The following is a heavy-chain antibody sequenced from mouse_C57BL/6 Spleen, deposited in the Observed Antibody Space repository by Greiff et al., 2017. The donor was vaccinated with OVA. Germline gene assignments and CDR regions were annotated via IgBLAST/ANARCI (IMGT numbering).Heavy chain of an antibody. CDR3: AKNNGTSGYFDV. J-gene: IGHJ1*03. V-gene: IGHV2-5*01. CDR2: IWRGGST. CDR1: GFSLTSYG. Sequence: VKLVESGPGLVQPSQSLSITCTVSGFSLTSYGVHWVRQSPGKGLEWLGVIWRGGSTDYNAAFMSRLSITKDNSKSQVFFKMNSLQADDTAIYYCAKNNGTSGYFDVWGTGTTVTVSS. D-gene: IGHD1-1*01.